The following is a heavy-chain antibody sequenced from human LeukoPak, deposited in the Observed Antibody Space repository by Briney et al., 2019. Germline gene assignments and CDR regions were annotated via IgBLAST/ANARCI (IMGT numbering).Heavy chain of an antibody. V-gene: IGHV3-33*01. CDR3: ARDPVGATPIDY. D-gene: IGHD1-26*01. CDR2: IWYDGSHK. CDR1: GFTFSSYG. J-gene: IGHJ4*02. Sequence: GRSLRLSCAASGFTFSSYGMHWVRQAPGKGLEWVAVIWYDGSHKYYADSVTGRFAVSRDNSKNTLYLQMNSLRADDTAVYYCARDPVGATPIDYWGQGTLVTVSS.